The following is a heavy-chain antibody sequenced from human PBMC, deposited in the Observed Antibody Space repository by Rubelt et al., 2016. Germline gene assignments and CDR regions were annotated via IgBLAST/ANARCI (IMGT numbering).Heavy chain of an antibody. Sequence: ESGPGLVKPSETLSLTCTVSGGSISSYYWSWIRQPAGKGLEWIGRIYTSGSTNYNPSLKSRVTMSVDTSENQFSRKLSSVTAADTAVYYCARGDPDRGSRTVTLDYWGQGTLVTVSS. D-gene: IGHD4-17*01. J-gene: IGHJ4*02. CDR3: ARGDPDRGSRTVTLDY. CDR1: GGSISSYY. V-gene: IGHV4-4*07. CDR2: IYTSGST.